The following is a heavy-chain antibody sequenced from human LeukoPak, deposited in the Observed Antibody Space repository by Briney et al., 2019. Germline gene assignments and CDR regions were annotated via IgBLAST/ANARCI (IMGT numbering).Heavy chain of an antibody. D-gene: IGHD3-10*01. J-gene: IGHJ4*02. V-gene: IGHV3-23*01. CDR1: GFTFSSYA. CDR2: INDSGGNT. CDR3: AKTSAGIRGGYFDY. Sequence: GGSLRLSXAASGFTFSSYAMSWVRQAPGKGVEWVSLINDSGGNTYYAGSVKGRFTISRDNSKNTLFLQMSSLRAEDTAVYYCAKTSAGIRGGYFDYWGQGTLVTVSS.